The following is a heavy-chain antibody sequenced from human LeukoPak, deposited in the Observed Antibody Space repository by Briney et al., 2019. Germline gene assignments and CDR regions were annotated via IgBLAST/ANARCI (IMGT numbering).Heavy chain of an antibody. CDR2: INPNSGGT. Sequence: ASVNVSCKASGYTFTGYYMHWVRQAPGQGLEWMGWINPNSGGTNYAQKFQGWVTMTRDTSISTAYMELSRLRSDDTAVYYCARDRGGNCSSTSCTKAYYYYGMDVWGQGTTVTVSS. CDR3: ARDRGGNCSSTSCTKAYYYYGMDV. D-gene: IGHD2-2*01. CDR1: GYTFTGYY. J-gene: IGHJ6*02. V-gene: IGHV1-2*04.